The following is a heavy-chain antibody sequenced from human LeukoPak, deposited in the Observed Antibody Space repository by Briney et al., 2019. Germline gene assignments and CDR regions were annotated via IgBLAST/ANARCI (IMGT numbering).Heavy chain of an antibody. Sequence: KTSETLSLTCTVSGGSISTSSYYWGWIRQPPGKGLEWIGSLYYSGSTYSNPSLKSRVTTSVDTSKNQFSLKLSSVTAADTAVYYCARHSSSWYLYFDNWGQGTLVTVSS. CDR2: LYYSGST. V-gene: IGHV4-39*01. CDR3: ARHSSSWYLYFDN. J-gene: IGHJ4*02. D-gene: IGHD6-13*01. CDR1: GGSISTSSYY.